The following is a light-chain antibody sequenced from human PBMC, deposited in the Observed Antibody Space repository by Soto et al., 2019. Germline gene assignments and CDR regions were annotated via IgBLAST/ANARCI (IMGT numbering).Light chain of an antibody. J-gene: IGLJ3*02. CDR1: RSDVGTYNL. CDR2: EVS. Sequence: QSALTQPASVSGSPGQSITISCTGTRSDVGTYNLVSWYQQHPGKAPKLMIYEVSKRPSGVSNRCSGSKFGNTASLTISGLEVEDEAAYFCCSYAGSSALGVFGGGTKLTVL. CDR3: CSYAGSSALGV. V-gene: IGLV2-23*02.